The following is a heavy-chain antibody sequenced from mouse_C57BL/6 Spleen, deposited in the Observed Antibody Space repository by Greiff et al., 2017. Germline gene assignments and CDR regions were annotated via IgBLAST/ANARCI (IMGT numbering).Heavy chain of an antibody. CDR1: GYAFSSYW. Sequence: VKLQQSGAELVKPGASVKISCKASGYAFSSYWMNWVKQRPGKGLEWIGQIYPGDGDTNYNGKFKGKATLTADKSSSTAYMQLSSLTSEDSAVYFCARIPRGYYFDYWGQGTTLTVSS. J-gene: IGHJ2*01. V-gene: IGHV1-80*01. CDR3: ARIPRGYYFDY. CDR2: IYPGDGDT.